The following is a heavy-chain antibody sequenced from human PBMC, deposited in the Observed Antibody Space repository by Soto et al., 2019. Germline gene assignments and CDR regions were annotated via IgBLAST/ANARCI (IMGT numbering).Heavy chain of an antibody. CDR1: GFTFDDYA. Sequence: PGGSLRLSCAASGFTFDDYAMHWVRQAPGKGLEWVSGVSWNSGTIGYADSVKGRFTISRDNAKNSLYLQMNSLRPEDTALYFCAKDIAARPPYLLDYWGQGILVTVS. CDR2: VSWNSGTI. CDR3: AKDIAARPPYLLDY. J-gene: IGHJ4*02. V-gene: IGHV3-9*01. D-gene: IGHD6-6*01.